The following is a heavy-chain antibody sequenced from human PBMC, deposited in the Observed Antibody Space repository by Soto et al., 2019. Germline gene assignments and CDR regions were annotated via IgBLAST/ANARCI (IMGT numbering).Heavy chain of an antibody. CDR3: AREVPQFALGMDV. CDR2: IIPIFGTA. J-gene: IGHJ6*02. D-gene: IGHD3-10*01. V-gene: IGHV1-69*06. Sequence: SVKVSCKASGYTFTSYDINWVRQATGQGLEWMGGIIPIFGTANYAQKFQGRVTITADKSTSTAYMELSSLRSEDTAMYYCAREVPQFALGMDVWGQGTTVTVSS. CDR1: GYTFTSYD.